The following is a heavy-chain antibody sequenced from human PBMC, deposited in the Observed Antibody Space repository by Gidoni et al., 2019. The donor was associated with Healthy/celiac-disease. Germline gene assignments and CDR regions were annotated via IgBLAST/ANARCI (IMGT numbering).Heavy chain of an antibody. CDR1: GFTFSSYA. Sequence: EVQLLESGGGLVQPGGSLRLYCAASGFTFSSYAMGWFGHDPGKGLEWVSAISGSGCSTYYADSVKGRFTISRDNSKNTLYLQMNSLRAEDTAVYYCANGRLITRDYGYYFDYWGQGTLVTVSS. CDR2: ISGSGCST. J-gene: IGHJ4*02. V-gene: IGHV3-23*01. D-gene: IGHD4-17*01. CDR3: ANGRLITRDYGYYFDY.